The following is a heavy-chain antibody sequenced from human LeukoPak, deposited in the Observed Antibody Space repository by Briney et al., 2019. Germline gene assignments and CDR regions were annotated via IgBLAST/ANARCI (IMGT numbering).Heavy chain of an antibody. CDR1: GGSFSGYY. V-gene: IGHV4-34*01. Sequence: PSETLSLTCAVYGGSFSGYYWSWIRQPPGKGLEWIGEINQSGSTNYNPSLKSRVTLSVDKSKNQLSLKVNSVTAADTAVYYCVANGWYSLEHWGQGTLVIVSS. CDR3: VANGWYSLEH. J-gene: IGHJ1*01. D-gene: IGHD6-19*01. CDR2: INQSGST.